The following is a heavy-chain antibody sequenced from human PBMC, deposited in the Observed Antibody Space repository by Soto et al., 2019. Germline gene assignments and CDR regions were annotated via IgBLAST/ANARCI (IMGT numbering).Heavy chain of an antibody. J-gene: IGHJ3*02. Sequence: GGSLRLSCAASGFTFSSYWMSWVRQAPGKGLEWVANIKQDGSEKYYVDSVKGRFTISRDNGKNSLYLQMNSLRAEDTAVYYCARRRTGRENRRITIFGVEEKPPGGGGDDAFDIWGQGTMVTVSS. CDR1: GFTFSSYW. CDR3: ARRRTGRENRRITIFGVEEKPPGGGGDDAFDI. CDR2: IKQDGSEK. D-gene: IGHD3-3*01. V-gene: IGHV3-7*01.